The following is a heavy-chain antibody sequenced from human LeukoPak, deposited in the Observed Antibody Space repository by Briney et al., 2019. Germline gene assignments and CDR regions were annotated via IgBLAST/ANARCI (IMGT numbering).Heavy chain of an antibody. V-gene: IGHV3-30-3*01. CDR3: ARDAYYDILTGYYKSYYFDY. CDR2: ISYDGSNK. D-gene: IGHD3-9*01. J-gene: IGHJ4*02. Sequence: GGSLRLSCAASGFTFRSYAMHWVRQAPGKGLEWVAVISYDGSNKYYANSVKGRFTIPRDNSKSTLYLQMKSLRAEDTAVYYCARDAYYDILTGYYKSYYFDYWGQGTLVTVSS. CDR1: GFTFRSYA.